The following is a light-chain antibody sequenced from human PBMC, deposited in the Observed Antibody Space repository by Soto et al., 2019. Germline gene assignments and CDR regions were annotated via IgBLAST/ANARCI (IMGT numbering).Light chain of an antibody. CDR1: SANIGSNY. Sequence: QPVLTQPPSASGTPGQRVTSSCSGSSANIGSNYVYWYQQLPGTAPKLLIYRNKQRPSGVPDRFSGSKSGTSASLAISGLRSEDEADYYCAAWDDSLSGYVFGSGTKVTVL. CDR3: AAWDDSLSGYV. J-gene: IGLJ1*01. V-gene: IGLV1-47*01. CDR2: RNK.